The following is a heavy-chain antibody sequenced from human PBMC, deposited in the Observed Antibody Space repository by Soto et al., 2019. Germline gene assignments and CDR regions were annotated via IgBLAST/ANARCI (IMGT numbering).Heavy chain of an antibody. CDR3: ARESEDLTSNFDY. J-gene: IGHJ4*02. V-gene: IGHV3-21*06. CDR2: ISSTTHYI. CDR1: GFTFTRYS. Sequence: EVQLVESGGGLVKPGGSLRLSCADSGFTFTRYSMNWVRQAPGKGLEWVSSISSTTHYIYYADSMRGRFTISRDNAKNAVYLEMNSLRAEDTAVYYCARESEDLTSNFDYWGQGTLVTVSS.